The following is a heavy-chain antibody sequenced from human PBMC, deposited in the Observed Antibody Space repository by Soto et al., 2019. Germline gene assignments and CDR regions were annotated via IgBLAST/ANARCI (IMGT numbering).Heavy chain of an antibody. CDR3: AGYGAAAGDWRFDP. CDR2: IYYSGST. Sequence: SETLSLTCTVSGGSISSSSYYWGWIRQPPGKGLEWIGSIYYSGSTYYNPSLKSRVTISVDTSKNQFSLKLSSVTAADTAVYYCAGYGAAAGDWRFDPWGQGTLVTVSS. CDR1: GGSISSSSYY. D-gene: IGHD6-13*01. J-gene: IGHJ5*02. V-gene: IGHV4-39*01.